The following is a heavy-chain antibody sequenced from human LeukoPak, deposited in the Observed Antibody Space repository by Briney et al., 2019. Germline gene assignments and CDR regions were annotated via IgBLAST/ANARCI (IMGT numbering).Heavy chain of an antibody. J-gene: IGHJ4*02. V-gene: IGHV4-30-4*08. CDR1: GGSFSSGDYY. CDR2: IYYSGST. CDR3: ARGGGGDGYNTVKAYFDY. Sequence: PSQTLSLTCTVSGGSFSSGDYYWSWIRQPPGKGLEWIGYIYYSGSTYYNPSLKSRLTISVDTSKNQFSLKLSSVTAADTAVYYCARGGGGDGYNTVKAYFDYWGQGTLVTVSS. D-gene: IGHD5-24*01.